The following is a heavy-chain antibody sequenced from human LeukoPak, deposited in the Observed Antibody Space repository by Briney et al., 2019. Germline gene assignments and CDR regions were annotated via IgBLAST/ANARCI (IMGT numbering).Heavy chain of an antibody. J-gene: IGHJ4*02. CDR3: ARDPYGEYFDY. Sequence: GGSLRLSCAASGFTFSSYEMNWVRQAPGKGLEWVANIKQDGSEKYYVDSVKGRFTISRDNAKNSLYLQMNSLRAEDTAVYYCARDPYGEYFDYWGQGTLVTVSS. V-gene: IGHV3-7*01. CDR2: IKQDGSEK. CDR1: GFTFSSYE. D-gene: IGHD4-17*01.